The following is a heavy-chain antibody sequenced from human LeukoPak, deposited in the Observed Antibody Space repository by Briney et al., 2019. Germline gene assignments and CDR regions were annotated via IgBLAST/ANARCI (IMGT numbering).Heavy chain of an antibody. J-gene: IGHJ3*02. D-gene: IGHD2-15*01. CDR3: ARERIVVVVAATDPDAFDI. Sequence: GASVKVSCKASGGTFSSYAISWVRQAPGQGLEWMGGIIPIFGTANYAQKLQGRVTMTTDTSTSTAYMELRSLRSDDTAVYYCARERIVVVVAATDPDAFDIWDQGTMVTVSS. V-gene: IGHV1-69*05. CDR1: GGTFSSYA. CDR2: IIPIFGTA.